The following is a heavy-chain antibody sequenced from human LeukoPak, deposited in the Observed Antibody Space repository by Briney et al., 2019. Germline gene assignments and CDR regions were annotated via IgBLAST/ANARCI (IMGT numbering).Heavy chain of an antibody. V-gene: IGHV3-9*01. Sequence: GRSLRLSCAASGFTFDDYAMHWVRQAPGKGLEWVSGISWNSGSIGYADSVKGRFTISRDNAKNSLYLQMNSLRAEDTALYFCARAPRGYSYGYFDYWGQGTLVTVSS. CDR1: GFTFDDYA. CDR2: ISWNSGSI. J-gene: IGHJ4*02. CDR3: ARAPRGYSYGYFDY. D-gene: IGHD5-18*01.